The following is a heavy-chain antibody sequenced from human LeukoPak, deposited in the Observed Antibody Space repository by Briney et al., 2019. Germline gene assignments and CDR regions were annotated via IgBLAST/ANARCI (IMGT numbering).Heavy chain of an antibody. CDR3: AKGSYYDSSGSFYFDY. V-gene: IGHV3-23*01. D-gene: IGHD3-22*01. CDR1: GFTFSSYA. CDR2: ISGSGDNT. J-gene: IGHJ4*02. Sequence: GGSLRLSCAASGFTFSSYAMSWVRQAPGKGLERVSGISGSGDNTYYADSVKGRFTISRDNSKNTLYVQVNSLGTEDTAAYYCAKGSYYDSSGSFYFDYWGQGTLVTASS.